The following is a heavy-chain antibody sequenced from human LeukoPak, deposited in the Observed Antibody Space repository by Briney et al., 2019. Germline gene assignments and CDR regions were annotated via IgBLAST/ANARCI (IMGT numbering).Heavy chain of an antibody. D-gene: IGHD2-2*01. V-gene: IGHV1-2*02. J-gene: IGHJ4*02. CDR3: ASRNTRYCSSTSCHDY. CDR2: INPNSGGT. CDR1: GYTFTGYY. Sequence: ASVKVSCKASGYTFTGYYMHWVRQAPGQGLEWMGWINPNSGGTNYAQKFQGRVTMTRDTSISTACMELSRLRSDDTAVYYCASRNTRYCSSTSCHDYWGQGTLVTVSS.